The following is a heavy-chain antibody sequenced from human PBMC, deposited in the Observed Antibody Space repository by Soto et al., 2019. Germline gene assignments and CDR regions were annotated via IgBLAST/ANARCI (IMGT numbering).Heavy chain of an antibody. CDR2: INAGNGNT. CDR3: AREYPYYFGSGSYKKKNYYGMDV. V-gene: IGHV1-3*01. CDR1: GYTFTSYA. J-gene: IGHJ6*02. D-gene: IGHD3-10*01. Sequence: ASVKVSCKASGYTFTSYAMHWVRQAPGQRLEWMGWINAGNGNTKYSQKLQGRVTITRDTSASTAYMELSSLRSEDTAVYYCAREYPYYFGSGSYKKKNYYGMDVWGQGTTVTVSS.